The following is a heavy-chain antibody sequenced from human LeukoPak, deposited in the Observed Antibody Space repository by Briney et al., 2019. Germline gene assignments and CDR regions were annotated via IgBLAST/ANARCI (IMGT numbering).Heavy chain of an antibody. D-gene: IGHD4-11*01. V-gene: IGHV3-23*01. CDR2: ISGSGGST. CDR1: GFTFSSYA. Sequence: GGSLRLSCAASGFTFSSYAMSWVRQSPGKGLEWVSAISGSGGSTYYAAYVKGRFTISRDNSKNTLYLQMNSLRAEDTAVYYCAKAPDVMTTVTSDYWGQGTLVTVSS. CDR3: AKAPDVMTTVTSDY. J-gene: IGHJ4*02.